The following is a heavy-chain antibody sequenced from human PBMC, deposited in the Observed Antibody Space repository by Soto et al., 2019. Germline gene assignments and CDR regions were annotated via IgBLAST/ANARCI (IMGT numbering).Heavy chain of an antibody. CDR1: GGAINTNNYY. Sequence: QLQLQESGPGPVKPSGTLSLTCTVSGGAINTNNYYWGWVRQPPGKGLEWIGSVFFDATTYYSPSLKCLVSISLATARTQFSLKPNSVTAADSAVYYCARLVVVSPVANVWGQGTLVTVSS. D-gene: IGHD2-2*01. CDR2: VFFDATT. J-gene: IGHJ4*02. V-gene: IGHV4-39*01. CDR3: ARLVVVSPVANV.